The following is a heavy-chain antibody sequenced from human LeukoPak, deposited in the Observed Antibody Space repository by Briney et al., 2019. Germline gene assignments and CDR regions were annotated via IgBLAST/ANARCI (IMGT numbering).Heavy chain of an antibody. CDR3: AKELYYDSSGYPSAFDY. Sequence: GGSLRLSCAASGFTFNTFAMGWVRQAPGKGLEWVSVISGSGGRTYYADSVKGRFTISRDNSKNTLYLQMSSLRAEDTAVYYCAKELYYDSSGYPSAFDYWGQGTLVTVSS. J-gene: IGHJ4*02. V-gene: IGHV3-23*01. D-gene: IGHD3-22*01. CDR1: GFTFNTFA. CDR2: ISGSGGRT.